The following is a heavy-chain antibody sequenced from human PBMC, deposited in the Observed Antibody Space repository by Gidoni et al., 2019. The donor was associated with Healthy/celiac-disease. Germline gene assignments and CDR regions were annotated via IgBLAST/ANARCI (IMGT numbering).Heavy chain of an antibody. V-gene: IGHV3-73*02. Sequence: EVQLVESGGGLVQPGGSLNLPCAASGFTFSGSAMHWVRKASGKGLEWVGRIRSKANSYATAHAASVKGRFTISRDDSKNTAYLQMNSLKTEDTAVYYCTRPTRYSSGWYYFDYWGQGTLVTVSS. J-gene: IGHJ4*02. D-gene: IGHD6-19*01. CDR1: GFTFSGSA. CDR2: IRSKANSYAT. CDR3: TRPTRYSSGWYYFDY.